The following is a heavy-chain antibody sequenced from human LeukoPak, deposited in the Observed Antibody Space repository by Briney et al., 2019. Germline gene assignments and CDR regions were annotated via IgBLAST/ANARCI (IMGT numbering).Heavy chain of an antibody. Sequence: PSETLSLTCAVSGGSISSGGYYWSWIRQHPGKGLEWIGYIYYSGSTYHNPSLKSRVTISVDTSKNQFSLKLSSVTAADTAVYYCATLPRYYYYGMDVWGQGTTVTVSS. V-gene: IGHV4-31*11. CDR1: GGSISSGGYY. CDR3: ATLPRYYYYGMDV. J-gene: IGHJ6*02. CDR2: IYYSGST.